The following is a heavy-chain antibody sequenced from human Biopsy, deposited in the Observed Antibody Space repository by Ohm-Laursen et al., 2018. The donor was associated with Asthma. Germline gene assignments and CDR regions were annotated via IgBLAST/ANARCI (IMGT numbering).Heavy chain of an antibody. V-gene: IGHV1-69*13. CDR3: ARDPSYFDPSVEGWHL. CDR2: IIPISLTP. CDR1: GGMFGNYD. D-gene: IGHD3-22*01. Sequence: SVKVSCKTSGGMFGNYDISWMRQAPGQGLEWMGGIIPISLTPSYARRFRGRVTISADEYTRTAYMELSSLRSEDTAAYYCARDPSYFDPSVEGWHLWGQGTMVTVSS. J-gene: IGHJ3*01.